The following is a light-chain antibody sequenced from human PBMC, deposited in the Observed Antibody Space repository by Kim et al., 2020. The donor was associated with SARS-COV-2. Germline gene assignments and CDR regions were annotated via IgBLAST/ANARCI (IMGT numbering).Light chain of an antibody. CDR1: QSVNVK. J-gene: IGKJ4*01. CDR3: QQYNKWPLS. V-gene: IGKV3-15*01. CDR2: DAS. Sequence: ERVMTQSPATLSVSPGERATLSCRASQSVNVKLAWYQQKPGQAPRLLIYDASTRATGIPARFSGSGSGTEFTLTISSLQSEDFAVYYCQQYNKWPLSFGGGTKVDIK.